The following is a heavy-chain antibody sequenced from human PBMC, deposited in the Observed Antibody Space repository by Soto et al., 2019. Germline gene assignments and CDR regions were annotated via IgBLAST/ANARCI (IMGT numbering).Heavy chain of an antibody. CDR3: ARDQVPVDGKFDY. V-gene: IGHV4-59*01. CDR1: GGSISSYY. J-gene: IGHJ4*02. CDR2: IYYSGST. D-gene: IGHD2-15*01. Sequence: SETLSLTCTVSGGSISSYYWSWIRQPPGKGLEWIGYIYYSGSTNYNPSLKSRVTISVDTSKNQFSLKLSSVTAADTAVYYCARDQVPVDGKFDYWGQGTLVTVSS.